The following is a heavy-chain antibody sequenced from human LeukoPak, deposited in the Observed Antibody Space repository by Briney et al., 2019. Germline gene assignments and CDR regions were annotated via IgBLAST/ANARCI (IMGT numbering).Heavy chain of an antibody. CDR3: ARSNQADDY. CDR1: GFIFSDYW. D-gene: IGHD4-11*01. V-gene: IGHV3-74*01. J-gene: IGHJ4*02. CDR2: INTGGSST. Sequence: GGSLRLSCAASGFIFSDYWMHWVRQVPGKGLVWVSRINTGGSSTTYADSVKGRFTISRDNAENTLYLQMNSLRAEDTAVYYCARSNQADDYWGQGTLVTVSS.